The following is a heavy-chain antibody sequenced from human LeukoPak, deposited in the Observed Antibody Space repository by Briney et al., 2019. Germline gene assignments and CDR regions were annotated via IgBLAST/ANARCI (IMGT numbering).Heavy chain of an antibody. D-gene: IGHD5-12*01. CDR2: ISYDGSNK. V-gene: IGHV3-30-3*01. Sequence: PGGSLRLSCAASGFTFSSYAMHWVRQAPGKGLEWVAVISYDGSNKYYADSVKGRFTISRDNAKNSLYLQMNSLRAEDTALYYCAKDMTYGGYASNAFDIWGQGTMVTVSS. CDR1: GFTFSSYA. CDR3: AKDMTYGGYASNAFDI. J-gene: IGHJ3*02.